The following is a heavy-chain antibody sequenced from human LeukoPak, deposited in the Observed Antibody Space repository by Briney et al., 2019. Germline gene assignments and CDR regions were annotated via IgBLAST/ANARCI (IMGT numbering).Heavy chain of an antibody. D-gene: IGHD3-10*01. CDR1: GFTFSSYS. CDR3: ARDRHYYGSGSYPYYFDY. Sequence: GGSLRLSCAASGFTFSSYSMNWVRQAPGKGLEWVSYISSSSSTIYYADSVKGRFTISRDNAKNSLYLQMNSLRAEDTAVYYCARDRHYYGSGSYPYYFDYWGQGTLVTVSS. CDR2: ISSSSSTI. J-gene: IGHJ4*02. V-gene: IGHV3-48*01.